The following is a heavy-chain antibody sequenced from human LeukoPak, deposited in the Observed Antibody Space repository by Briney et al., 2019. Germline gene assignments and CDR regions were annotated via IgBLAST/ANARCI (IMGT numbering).Heavy chain of an antibody. Sequence: GGSLRLSCSASGFTFSSYGMHWVRQAPGKGLEWVAFIQSDGSNKYYADSVKGRFTISRDNSKNTLYLQMNSLRAEDTAVYYCANSYYSGSGTYYTLDYWGQGTLVTVSS. J-gene: IGHJ4*02. V-gene: IGHV3-30*02. CDR1: GFTFSSYG. CDR2: IQSDGSNK. D-gene: IGHD3-10*01. CDR3: ANSYYSGSGTYYTLDY.